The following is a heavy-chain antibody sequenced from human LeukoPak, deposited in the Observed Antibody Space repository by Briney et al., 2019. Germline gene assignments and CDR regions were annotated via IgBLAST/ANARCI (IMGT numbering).Heavy chain of an antibody. Sequence: SETLSLTCTVSGGSISSSSYYWGWIRQPPGKGLEWIGSIYYSGSTYYNPSLKSRVTISVDTSKNQFSLKLSSVTAADTAVYYCARHGEDAFDIWGQGTMVTVSS. CDR3: ARHGEDAFDI. J-gene: IGHJ3*02. CDR1: GGSISSSSYY. D-gene: IGHD3-10*01. V-gene: IGHV4-39*01. CDR2: IYYSGST.